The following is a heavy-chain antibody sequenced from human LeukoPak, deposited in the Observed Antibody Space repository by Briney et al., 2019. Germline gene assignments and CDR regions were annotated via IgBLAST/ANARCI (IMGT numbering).Heavy chain of an antibody. Sequence: GESLKISCKGSGYSFTSYWIGWVRQMPGKGLEWMGIIYPGDSDTRYSPSFQGRVTISADKSISTAYLQWSSLKASDTAMYYCARHRRNSGSYYNSDWFDPWGQGTLVTVSS. CDR2: IYPGDSDT. CDR3: ARHRRNSGSYYNSDWFDP. CDR1: GYSFTSYW. V-gene: IGHV5-51*01. D-gene: IGHD1-26*01. J-gene: IGHJ5*02.